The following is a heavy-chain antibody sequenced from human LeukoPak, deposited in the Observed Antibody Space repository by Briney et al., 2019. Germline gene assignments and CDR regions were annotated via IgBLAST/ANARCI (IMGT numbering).Heavy chain of an antibody. Sequence: AASVKISCKGSGYTYTSYDINWVRQATGQGLEWMGWMNPNSGNTGYAQKYQGRVTMTRNTSISSAYMDLTTLRSQDTAVYDCARCLWYSGYDYRVAFDYWGEGTLVTVSS. CDR3: ARCLWYSGYDYRVAFDY. CDR1: GYTYTSYD. D-gene: IGHD5-12*01. CDR2: MNPNSGNT. V-gene: IGHV1-8*01. J-gene: IGHJ4*02.